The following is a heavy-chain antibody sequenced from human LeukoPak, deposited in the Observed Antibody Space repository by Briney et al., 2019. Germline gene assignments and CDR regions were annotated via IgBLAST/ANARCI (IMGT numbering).Heavy chain of an antibody. CDR1: GFTFSTSA. CDR3: ATYRGRGSPFDF. D-gene: IGHD2-15*01. V-gene: IGHV3-23*01. J-gene: IGHJ4*02. CDR2: ITGSSGST. Sequence: GGPLRLSCAASGFTFSTSAMSWVRQTPGKGLEWVSGITGSSGSTKYAGSVRGRFTISRDNSKNTVYLQMSSLRVEDTALYYCATYRGRGSPFDFWGQGTQVTVAS.